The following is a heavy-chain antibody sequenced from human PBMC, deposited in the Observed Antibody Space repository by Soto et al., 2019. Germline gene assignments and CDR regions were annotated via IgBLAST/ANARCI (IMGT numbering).Heavy chain of an antibody. CDR2: ISAYNGNT. V-gene: IGHV1-18*01. D-gene: IGHD4-17*01. CDR1: GYTFASYG. J-gene: IGHJ4*02. Sequence: ASVKVSCKASGYTFASYGISWVRQAPGQGLEWMGWISAYNGNTNYAQKLQGRVTMTWDTSITTAYLDLTRLTTNDTATYFCATWVDYGDFEGFDFWGQGTLVTSPQ. CDR3: ATWVDYGDFEGFDF.